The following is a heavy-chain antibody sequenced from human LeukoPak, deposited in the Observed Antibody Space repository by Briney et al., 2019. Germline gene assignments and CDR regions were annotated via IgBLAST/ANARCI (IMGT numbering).Heavy chain of an antibody. V-gene: IGHV4-61*02. CDR2: IYTSGST. CDR3: ARDRVRYTPRYYYYMDV. J-gene: IGHJ6*03. CDR1: GGSISSGSYY. Sequence: SETLSLTCTVSGGSISSGSYYWSWIRQPAGKGLEWIGRIYTSGSTNYNPSPKSRVTISVDTSKNQFSLKLSSVTAADTAVYYCARDRVRYTPRYYYYMDVWGKGTTVTVSS. D-gene: IGHD3-9*01.